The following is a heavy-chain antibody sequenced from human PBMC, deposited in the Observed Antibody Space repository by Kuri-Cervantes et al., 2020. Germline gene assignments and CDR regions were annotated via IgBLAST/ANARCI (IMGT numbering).Heavy chain of an antibody. CDR1: GFTFSSYG. D-gene: IGHD3-22*01. J-gene: IGHJ4*02. V-gene: IGHV3-30*02. Sequence: GESLKISCAASGFTFSSYGMHWGRQAPGKGLEWVAFIRYDGSKKYYADSVKGRFTISRDNSKNTLYLQMNSLRAEDTAVYYCAKVGDSSGYYPPGVGYWGQGTLVTVSS. CDR2: IRYDGSKK. CDR3: AKVGDSSGYYPPGVGY.